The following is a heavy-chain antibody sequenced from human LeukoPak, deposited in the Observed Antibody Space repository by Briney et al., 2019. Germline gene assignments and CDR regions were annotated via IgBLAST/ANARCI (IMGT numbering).Heavy chain of an antibody. CDR1: GGSISSSSYY. J-gene: IGHJ3*02. CDR2: IYYSGST. D-gene: IGHD3-22*01. CDR3: ARLQGYYYDSSGYFDAFDI. V-gene: IGHV4-39*01. Sequence: PSETLSLTCTVSGGSISSSSYYWGWIRQPPGTGLEWIGSIYYSGSTYYNPSLKSRVTISVDTSKNQFSLKLSSVTAADTAVYYCARLQGYYYDSSGYFDAFDIWGQGTMVTVSS.